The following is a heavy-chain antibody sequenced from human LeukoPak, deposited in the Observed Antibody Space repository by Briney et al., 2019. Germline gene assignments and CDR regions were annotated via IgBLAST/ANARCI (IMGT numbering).Heavy chain of an antibody. Sequence: GGSLRVSCAASGYTFTSYAMSWVRQAPGKGLEWVSLIGTGGSTYYTDSVKGRFTISRDNSKNTLYLQMDSLRADDTAVYYCAEKSPRGYYEHWGQGTLVTVSS. CDR3: AEKSPRGYYEH. V-gene: IGHV3-23*01. D-gene: IGHD3-3*01. CDR2: IGTGGST. J-gene: IGHJ4*02. CDR1: GYTFTSYA.